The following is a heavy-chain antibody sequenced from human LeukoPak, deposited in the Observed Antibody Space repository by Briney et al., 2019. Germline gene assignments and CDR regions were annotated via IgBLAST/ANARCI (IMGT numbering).Heavy chain of an antibody. CDR2: IRSKANSYAT. CDR1: GFTFSGSA. J-gene: IGHJ4*02. Sequence: GGSLRLSCAASGFTFSGSAMHWVRQASGKGLEWVGRIRSKANSYATACAASVKGRFTISRDDSKNTAYLQMNSLKTEDTAVYYCTRPYGDYVGFDYWGQGTLVTVSS. CDR3: TRPYGDYVGFDY. D-gene: IGHD4-17*01. V-gene: IGHV3-73*01.